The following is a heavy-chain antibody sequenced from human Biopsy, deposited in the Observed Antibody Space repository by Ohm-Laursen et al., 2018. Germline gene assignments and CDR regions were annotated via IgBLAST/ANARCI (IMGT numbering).Heavy chain of an antibody. J-gene: IGHJ2*01. CDR2: VHYTGST. CDR3: ARDRGYYSDRTVPGYFDL. V-gene: IGHV4-59*01. CDR1: GDSISSYY. D-gene: IGHD3-22*01. Sequence: SDTLSLTCTVSGDSISSYYWSWIRQPPGKGLEWIGYVHYTGSTDYNPSLQSRVTISVDTSKNHFSLRLRSVTPADTAIYCARDRGYYSDRTVPGYFDLWGRGTLVTVSS.